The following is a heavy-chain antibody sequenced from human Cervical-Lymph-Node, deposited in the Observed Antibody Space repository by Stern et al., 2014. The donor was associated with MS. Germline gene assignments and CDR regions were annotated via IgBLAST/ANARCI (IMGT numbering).Heavy chain of an antibody. J-gene: IGHJ6*02. D-gene: IGHD5-24*01. Sequence: QVQLQESGPGLVQPSQTLSLTCTLSGGSFSSGGYYWGWIRQPAGKGLEXIGRIYRSGTTRYNASLRGRVTISLDTSQNQFSLKLSSGTAADTAVYYCARDGYSVEYYTGMDVWGQGTTVTVSS. CDR3: ARDGYSVEYYTGMDV. CDR1: GGSFSSGGYY. V-gene: IGHV4-61*02. CDR2: IYRSGTT.